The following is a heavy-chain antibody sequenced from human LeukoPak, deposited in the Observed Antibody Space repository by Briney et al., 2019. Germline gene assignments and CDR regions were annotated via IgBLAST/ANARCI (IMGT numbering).Heavy chain of an antibody. J-gene: IGHJ4*02. D-gene: IGHD6-19*01. V-gene: IGHV3-15*01. CDR2: IKSKTDGGTT. Sequence: PRGSRRLSCAASGFTFSNAWMSWVRQAPGKGLEWVGRIKSKTDGGTTDYAAPVKGRFTISRDDSKNTLYLQMNSLKTEDTAVYYCATDRSGWYDYWGQGTLVTVSS. CDR1: GFTFSNAW. CDR3: ATDRSGWYDY.